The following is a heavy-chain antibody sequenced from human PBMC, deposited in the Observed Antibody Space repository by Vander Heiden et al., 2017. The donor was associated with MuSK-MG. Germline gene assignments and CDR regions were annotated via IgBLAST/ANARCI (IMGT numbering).Heavy chain of an antibody. CDR1: AFNFGDYP. V-gene: IGHV3-49*03. J-gene: IGHJ4*02. D-gene: IGHD2-15*01. CDR3: TRDCGGGRCYFDY. Sequence: EVPLVESGGALVQPWRSLRLSCTVSAFNFGDYPMHWFRQAPGKGLEWVGFIRRKAYGGTTEYAASVKGRFTISRDDSKSIAYLQMNSLKTEDTAVYYCTRDCGGGRCYFDYWGQGTLVTVSS. CDR2: IRRKAYGGTT.